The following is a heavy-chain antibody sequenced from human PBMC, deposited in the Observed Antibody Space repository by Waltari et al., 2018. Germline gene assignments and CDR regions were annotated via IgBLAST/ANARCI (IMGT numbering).Heavy chain of an antibody. Sequence: EVQLVASGGGLIQPGGSLRLSCAASGFTFSSYEVNWVRQAPGKGLEWVSYIGRSGDIMFFADSVRGRFTISRDNAKNSLYLQMNSLRVEDTAVYYCAREQFYNSGIQGSAFDYWGQGTLVTVSS. CDR1: GFTFSSYE. V-gene: IGHV3-48*03. J-gene: IGHJ4*02. D-gene: IGHD3-10*01. CDR3: AREQFYNSGIQGSAFDY. CDR2: IGRSGDIM.